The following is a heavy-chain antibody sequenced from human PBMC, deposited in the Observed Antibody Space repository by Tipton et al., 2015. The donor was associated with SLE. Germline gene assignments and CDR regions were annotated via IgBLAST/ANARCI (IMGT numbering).Heavy chain of an antibody. J-gene: IGHJ4*02. CDR1: GGSFSGYY. V-gene: IGHV4-34*01. CDR3: ARRAGYSYGYGY. D-gene: IGHD5-18*01. CDR2: INHSGST. Sequence: TLSLTCAVYGGSFSGYYWSWIRQPPGKGLEWIGEINHSGSTNYNSSLKSRVTISVDTSKNQFSLKLSSVTAADTAVYYCARRAGYSYGYGYWDQGTLVTVSS.